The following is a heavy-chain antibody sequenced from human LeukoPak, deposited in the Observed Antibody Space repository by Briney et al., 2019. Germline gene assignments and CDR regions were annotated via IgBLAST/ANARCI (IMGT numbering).Heavy chain of an antibody. CDR3: VRRLPFHS. V-gene: IGHV4-34*01. Sequence: SETLSLTCAVYGGSFSGYYWSWIRQPPGKGLEWIGEINHSGSTNYNPSLKSRVTISVDTSKNQFFLKLTSVTAADTAVYYCVRRLPFHSWGQGTLVTVSS. CDR1: GGSFSGYY. CDR2: INHSGST. J-gene: IGHJ5*02.